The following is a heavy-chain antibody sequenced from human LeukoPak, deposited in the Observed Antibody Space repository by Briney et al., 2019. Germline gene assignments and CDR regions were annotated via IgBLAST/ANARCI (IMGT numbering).Heavy chain of an antibody. Sequence: TGGSLRLSCAASGFTFSSYAMHWVRHAPGKGLECVSAISSNGGNTYYANSVKGRFTISRDNSKNTLFLQMGSLRAEDMAVYYCARGGSIAARPIDYWGQGTLVTVSS. CDR2: ISSNGGNT. D-gene: IGHD6-6*01. CDR1: GFTFSSYA. V-gene: IGHV3-64*01. CDR3: ARGGSIAARPIDY. J-gene: IGHJ4*02.